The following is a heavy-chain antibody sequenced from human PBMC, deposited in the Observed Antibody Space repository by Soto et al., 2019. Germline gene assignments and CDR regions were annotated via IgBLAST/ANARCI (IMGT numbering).Heavy chain of an antibody. V-gene: IGHV3-23*01. J-gene: IGHJ4*02. Sequence: PGGSLRLSCAASGFTFSSYAMSWVRQAPGKGLEWVSAISGSGGSTYYADSVKGRFTISRDNSKNTLYLQMNSLRAEDTAVYYCAKMIVVVPAATSSYFDYWVQGTLVTVSS. CDR3: AKMIVVVPAATSSYFDY. D-gene: IGHD2-2*01. CDR2: ISGSGGST. CDR1: GFTFSSYA.